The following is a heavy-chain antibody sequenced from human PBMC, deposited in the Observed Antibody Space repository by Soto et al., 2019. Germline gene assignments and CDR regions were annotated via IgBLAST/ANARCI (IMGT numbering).Heavy chain of an antibody. CDR1: GYAFTTYG. CDR3: ARGRYGEY. V-gene: IGHV1-18*01. J-gene: IGHJ4*01. D-gene: IGHD3-10*01. Sequence: QVHLVQSGAEVKKPGASVKVSCKGSGYAFTTYGITWVRQAPGQGLAWMGWISAHNGNTNYAQKRQGRVTVTRDTSTSTAYMELRSLRSDDTAVYYCARGRYGEYWGHGSLVTVSS. CDR2: ISAHNGNT.